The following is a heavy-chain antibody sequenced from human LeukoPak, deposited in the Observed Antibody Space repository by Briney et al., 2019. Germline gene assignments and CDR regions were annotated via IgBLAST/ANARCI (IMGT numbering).Heavy chain of an antibody. CDR3: ARDLSDSSGWFPGNYFDY. D-gene: IGHD6-19*01. CDR1: GFTFSSYW. J-gene: IGHJ4*02. CDR2: INSDGSST. Sequence: GGSLRLSCAASGFTFSSYWMHWVRQAPGKGLVLVSRINSDGSSTSYADSVNGRFTISRGNAKQTLYLKMNSLRAEDTAVYYCARDLSDSSGWFPGNYFDYWGQGTLVTVSS. V-gene: IGHV3-74*01.